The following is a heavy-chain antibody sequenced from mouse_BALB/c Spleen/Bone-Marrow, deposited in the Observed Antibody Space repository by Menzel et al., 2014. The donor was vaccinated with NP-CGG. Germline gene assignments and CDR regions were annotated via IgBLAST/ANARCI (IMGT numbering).Heavy chain of an antibody. D-gene: IGHD1-1*01. J-gene: IGHJ2*01. CDR3: ARLGLYGYLDN. Sequence: EVMLVESGGGLVQPGGSLNLACVASGFDFGRYWMSWARQAPGKGLEWIGEINPGSRTINYSPSLKDKFIISRDNGKNTLYLQMSKVRSEDSALYYCARLGLYGYLDNWGQGTTLTVSS. CDR1: GFDFGRYW. V-gene: IGHV4-2*02. CDR2: INPGSRTI.